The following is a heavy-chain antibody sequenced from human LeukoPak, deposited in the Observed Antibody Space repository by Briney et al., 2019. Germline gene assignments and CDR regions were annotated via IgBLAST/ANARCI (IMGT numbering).Heavy chain of an antibody. V-gene: IGHV4-39*07. J-gene: IGHJ6*02. D-gene: IGHD2-2*01. CDR1: GGSISSSSYY. CDR3: ARMGIPAAIHYYYGMDV. CDR2: IYYSGST. Sequence: PSETLSLTCTVSGGSISSSSYYWGWIRQPPGKGLEWIGSIYYSGSTYYNPSLKSRVTISVDTSKNQFSLKLSSVTAADTAVYYCARMGIPAAIHYYYGMDVWGQGTTVTVSS.